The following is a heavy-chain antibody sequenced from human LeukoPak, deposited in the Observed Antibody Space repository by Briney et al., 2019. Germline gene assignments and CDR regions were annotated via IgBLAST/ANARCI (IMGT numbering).Heavy chain of an antibody. Sequence: SETLSLTCTVSGGSISSYYWSWIRQPPGKGLEWIGHIYYSGSTNYNPSLKSRVTISVDRSKNQFSLRLSSVTAAGTAVYYCARSSIGYCTSTSRYTYYYYMDVWGKGTTVTVSS. J-gene: IGHJ6*03. CDR2: IYYSGST. CDR1: GGSISSYY. D-gene: IGHD2-2*02. V-gene: IGHV4-59*01. CDR3: ARSSIGYCTSTSRYTYYYYMDV.